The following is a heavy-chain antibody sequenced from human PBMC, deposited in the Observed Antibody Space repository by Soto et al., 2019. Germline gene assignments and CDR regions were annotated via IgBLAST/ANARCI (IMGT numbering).Heavy chain of an antibody. Sequence: SETLSLTCTVSGGSISSYYWSWIRQPPGKGLEWIGYIYYSGSTNYTPSLKSRVTISVDTSKNQFSLKLSSVTAADTAVYYCAGYSSNAYYFDYWGQGTLVTVSS. CDR3: AGYSSNAYYFDY. CDR1: GGSISSYY. J-gene: IGHJ4*02. D-gene: IGHD6-13*01. V-gene: IGHV4-59*01. CDR2: IYYSGST.